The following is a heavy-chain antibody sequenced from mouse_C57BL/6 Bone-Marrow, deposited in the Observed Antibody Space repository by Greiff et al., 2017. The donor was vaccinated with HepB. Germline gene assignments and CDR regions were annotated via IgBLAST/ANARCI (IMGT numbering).Heavy chain of an antibody. Sequence: EVQLVESGGGLVQPKGSLKLSCAASGFSFNTYAMNWVRQAPGKGLEWVARIRSKSNNYATYYADSVKDRFTISRDDSESMLYLQMNNLKTEDTAMYYCERRERAQATWAMDYWGQGTSVTVSS. CDR3: ERRERAQATWAMDY. CDR2: IRSKSNNYAT. CDR1: GFSFNTYA. D-gene: IGHD3-2*02. J-gene: IGHJ4*01. V-gene: IGHV10-1*01.